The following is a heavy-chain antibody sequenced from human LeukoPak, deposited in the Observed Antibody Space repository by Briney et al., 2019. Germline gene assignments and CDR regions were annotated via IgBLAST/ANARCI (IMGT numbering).Heavy chain of an antibody. J-gene: IGHJ4*02. CDR1: GYNTIGYY. D-gene: IGHD4-11*01. Sequence: ASVKVSCKASGYNTIGYYINWQRQPPGQRLDWLEWFNPNSGGTNYAQKFQGRVTTARDTSISPAYMELSRLTSDDTAVYYCARDAIVRDYSNSDYWGQGTLVTVSS. CDR2: FNPNSGGT. V-gene: IGHV1-2*02. CDR3: ARDAIVRDYSNSDY.